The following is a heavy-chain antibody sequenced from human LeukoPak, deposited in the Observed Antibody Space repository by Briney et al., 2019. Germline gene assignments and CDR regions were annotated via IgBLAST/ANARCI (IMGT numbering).Heavy chain of an antibody. D-gene: IGHD3-9*01. Sequence: GGSLRLSCAASGFTFSSYTMNWVRQAPGKGLEWVSSISSSSSYIYYADSVKGRFTISRDNAKKSLYLQMNSLRADDTAAYYCSRATTYDILTGYSDYWGQGTLVTVSS. V-gene: IGHV3-21*01. CDR1: GFTFSSYT. J-gene: IGHJ4*02. CDR3: SRATTYDILTGYSDY. CDR2: ISSSSSYI.